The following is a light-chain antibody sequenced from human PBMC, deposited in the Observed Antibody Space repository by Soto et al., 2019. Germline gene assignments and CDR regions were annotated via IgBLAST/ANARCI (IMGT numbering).Light chain of an antibody. CDR1: SSNIGNNH. V-gene: IGLV1-51*01. Sequence: QSVLTQPPSVSAAPGQKVTISCSGSSSNIGNNHASWYQHLPGTAPKLLIFDNDKRPSGIPDRFSGSKSGTSATLGITRLQTGDEADYYCGTWDSSLSAWVFGGGTKLTVL. J-gene: IGLJ3*02. CDR2: DND. CDR3: GTWDSSLSAWV.